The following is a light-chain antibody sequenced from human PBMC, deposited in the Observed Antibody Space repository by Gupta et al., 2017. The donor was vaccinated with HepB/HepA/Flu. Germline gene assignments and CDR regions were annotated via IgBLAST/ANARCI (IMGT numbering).Light chain of an antibody. CDR3: QQLNSYRIGT. CDR1: QGISSY. J-gene: IGKJ3*01. V-gene: IGKV1-9*01. CDR2: AAS. Sequence: DIQLTQSPTFLSASVGDRVTITCRASQGISSYLAWYQQKPGKAPKPLIYAASTLQSGVPSRFSGSGSGTEFTLTISSLQPEDFATYYCQQLNSYRIGTFGPGTKVDIK.